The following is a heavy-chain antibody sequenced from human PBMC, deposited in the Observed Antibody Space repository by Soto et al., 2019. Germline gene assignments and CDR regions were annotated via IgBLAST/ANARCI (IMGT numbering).Heavy chain of an antibody. J-gene: IGHJ5*02. CDR2: ISYDGSNK. CDR1: GFTFSSYA. V-gene: IGHV3-30-3*01. CDR3: ARRDGYNSIPNNGFDP. Sequence: PGGSLRLSCAASGFTFSSYAMHWVRQAPGKGLEWVAVISYDGSNKYYADSVKGRFTISRDNSKNTLYLQMNSLRAEDTAVYYCARRDGYNSIPNNGFDPWGQGTLVTVSS. D-gene: IGHD5-12*01.